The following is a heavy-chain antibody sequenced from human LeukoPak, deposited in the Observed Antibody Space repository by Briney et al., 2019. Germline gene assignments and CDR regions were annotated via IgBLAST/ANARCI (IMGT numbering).Heavy chain of an antibody. CDR2: ISGNGNNI. D-gene: IGHD1-1*01. V-gene: IGHV3-43*02. CDR3: ATRGTTATKYFED. J-gene: IGHJ4*02. Sequence: GGSLRLSCAASGFTFEDYAMHWVRQGPGKGLEWVSLISGNGNNIYYADSVKGRFTISRDNSKHTLHLQMNGLRAEDTAVYYCATRGTTATKYFEDWGQGTLVTVSS. CDR1: GFTFEDYA.